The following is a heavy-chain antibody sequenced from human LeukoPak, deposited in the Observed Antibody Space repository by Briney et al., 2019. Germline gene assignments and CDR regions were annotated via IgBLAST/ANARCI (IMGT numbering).Heavy chain of an antibody. J-gene: IGHJ3*02. CDR1: GFTFSSYD. D-gene: IGHD1-26*01. CDR2: IGTAGDA. CDR3: ARGGGIVGATGAFDI. Sequence: GGSLRLSCAASGFTFSSYDMHWVRQAPGKGLEWVSAIGTAGDAYYPGSVKGRFTISRENAKNSLYLQMNSPRAGDTAVYYCARGGGIVGATGAFDIWGQGTMVTVSS. V-gene: IGHV3-13*01.